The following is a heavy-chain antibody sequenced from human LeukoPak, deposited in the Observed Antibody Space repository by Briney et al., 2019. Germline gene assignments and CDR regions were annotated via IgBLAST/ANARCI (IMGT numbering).Heavy chain of an antibody. J-gene: IGHJ3*02. CDR1: GGTFRSHD. D-gene: IGHD2-8*01. CDR3: AKSLYPDAFDI. Sequence: GGALRLSCAASGGTFRSHDMHWGRQAPGKGLERVTFVRFDGSDKKYADSVKGRFTISRDNSKNPLSLQMISLRAEDTAVYYCAKSLYPDAFDIWGPGTMVTVS. V-gene: IGHV3-30*02. CDR2: VRFDGSDK.